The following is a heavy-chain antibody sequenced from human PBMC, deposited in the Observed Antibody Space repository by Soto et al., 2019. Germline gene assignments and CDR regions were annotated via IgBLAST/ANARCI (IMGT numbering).Heavy chain of an antibody. CDR1: GGSISSGGYY. CDR2: IYYSGST. D-gene: IGHD6-13*01. CDR3: ARDQLRIAAAGTGRYYYGMDV. V-gene: IGHV4-31*03. J-gene: IGHJ6*02. Sequence: KTSETLSLTCTVSGGSISSGGYYWSWIRQHPGKGLEWIGYIYYSGSTYYNPSLKSRVTISVDTSKNQFSLKLSSVTAADTAVYYCARDQLRIAAAGTGRYYYGMDVWGQGTTVTVSS.